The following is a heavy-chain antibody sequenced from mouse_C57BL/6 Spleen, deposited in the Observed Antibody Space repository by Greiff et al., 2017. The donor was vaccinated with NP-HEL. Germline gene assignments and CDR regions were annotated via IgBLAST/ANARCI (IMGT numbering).Heavy chain of an antibody. CDR3: ARRGSIGGYYYAMDY. J-gene: IGHJ4*01. V-gene: IGHV3-6*01. D-gene: IGHD2-10*02. CDR1: GYSITSGYY. Sequence: EVKLMESGPGLVKPSQSLSLTCSVTGYSITSGYYWNWIRQFPGNKLEWMGYISYDGSNNYNPSLKNRISITRDTSKNQFFLKLNSVTTEDTATYYCARRGSIGGYYYAMDYWGQGTSVTVSS. CDR2: ISYDGSN.